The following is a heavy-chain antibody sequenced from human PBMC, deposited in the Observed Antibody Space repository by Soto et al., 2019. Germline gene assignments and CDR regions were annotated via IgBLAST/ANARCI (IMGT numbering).Heavy chain of an antibody. V-gene: IGHV4-59*08. J-gene: IGHJ4*02. CDR2: IYYSGST. CDR3: ARLGGSGSYYLAPHFDY. D-gene: IGHD3-10*01. CDR1: GGSISSYY. Sequence: SETLSLTCAVSGGSISSYYWSWIRQPPGKGLEWIGYIYYSGSTNYNPSLKSRVTISVDTSKNQFSLKLSSVTAADTAVYYCARLGGSGSYYLAPHFDYWGQGTLVTVSS.